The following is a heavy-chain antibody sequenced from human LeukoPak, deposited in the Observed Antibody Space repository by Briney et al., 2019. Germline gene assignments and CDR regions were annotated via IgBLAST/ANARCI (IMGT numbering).Heavy chain of an antibody. CDR2: IYYSGST. J-gene: IGHJ6*02. CDR1: GGSISSSSYY. CDR3: AREKAAGTPVVYYYYYGMDV. Sequence: PSETLSLTCTVSGGSISSSSYYWGWIRQPPGKGLEWIGSIYYSGSTYYNPSLKSRVTISVDTSKNQFSLKLSSVTAADTAVYYCAREKAAGTPVVYYYYYGMDVWGQGTTVTVSS. V-gene: IGHV4-39*07. D-gene: IGHD2-15*01.